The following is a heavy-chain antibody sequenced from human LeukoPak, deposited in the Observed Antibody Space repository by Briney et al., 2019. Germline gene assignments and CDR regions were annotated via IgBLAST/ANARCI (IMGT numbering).Heavy chain of an antibody. CDR3: IRDLFDDYSLDY. CDR2: INSDSSLM. CDR1: GFTFSDYY. J-gene: IGHJ4*02. V-gene: IGHV3-69-1*01. Sequence: GGSLRLSCAASGFTFSDYYMTWIRQVPGKGLEWVSSINSDSSLMFYAESVKGRFTISRDNARNSLYLQMNSLRAEDTAVYYCIRDLFDDYSLDYWGQGALVTVSS. D-gene: IGHD3-16*01.